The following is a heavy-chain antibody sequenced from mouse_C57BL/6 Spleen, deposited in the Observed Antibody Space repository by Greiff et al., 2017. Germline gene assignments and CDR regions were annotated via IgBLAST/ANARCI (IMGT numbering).Heavy chain of an antibody. CDR2: IHPNSGST. Sequence: QVQLQQPGAELVKPGASVTLSCKASGYTLTSYWMHWVKQRPGQGLEWIGMIHPNSGSTNYNEKFKSKATLTVDKSSRTAYMHLSSLTSEDSAVYYCAREESPWDAMDYWGQGTSVTVSS. CDR3: AREESPWDAMDY. V-gene: IGHV1-64*01. CDR1: GYTLTSYW. D-gene: IGHD4-1*01. J-gene: IGHJ4*01.